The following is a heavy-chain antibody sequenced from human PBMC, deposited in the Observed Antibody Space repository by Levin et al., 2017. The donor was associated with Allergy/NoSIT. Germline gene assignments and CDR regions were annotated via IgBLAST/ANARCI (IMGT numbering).Heavy chain of an antibody. Sequence: ASVKVSCKASGYSFTSYGITWGRQAPGQGLEGMGWISAYNGNTNYAQKFQGRVTMTTDTSTSTAYMELRSLRSDDTAVYYCARGFRYFDWFFMIPYWGQGTLVTVSS. V-gene: IGHV1-18*01. D-gene: IGHD3-9*01. CDR3: ARGFRYFDWFFMIPY. CDR2: ISAYNGNT. CDR1: GYSFTSYG. J-gene: IGHJ4*02.